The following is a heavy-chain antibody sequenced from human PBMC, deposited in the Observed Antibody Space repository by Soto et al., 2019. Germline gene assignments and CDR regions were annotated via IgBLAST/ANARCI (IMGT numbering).Heavy chain of an antibody. V-gene: IGHV4-31*03. CDR3: ARDREINDFWSGYRQRGGIDY. D-gene: IGHD3-3*01. CDR2: IYYSGST. CDR1: GGSISSGGYY. J-gene: IGHJ4*02. Sequence: KPSETLSLTCTVSGGSISSGGYYWSWIRQHPGKGLEWIGYIYYSGSTYYNPSLKSRVTISVDTSKNQFSLKLSSVTAADTAVYYCARDREINDFWSGYRQRGGIDYWGQGTLVTVSS.